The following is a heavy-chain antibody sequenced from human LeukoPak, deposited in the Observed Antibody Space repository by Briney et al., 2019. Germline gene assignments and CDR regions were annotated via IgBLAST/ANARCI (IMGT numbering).Heavy chain of an antibody. CDR2: ISGDGGTT. CDR3: ARQLGYCSDGSCYFDF. D-gene: IGHD2-15*01. CDR1: GFTFGDSA. V-gene: IGHV3-43*02. Sequence: GGSLRLSCAASGFTFGDSAMHWVRQAPGKGLEWVSLISGDGGTTYYADSVKGRFTISRDNSENSLYLQMNSLRVEDTAVYNCARQLGYCSDGSCYFDFWGQGTLVTVSS. J-gene: IGHJ4*02.